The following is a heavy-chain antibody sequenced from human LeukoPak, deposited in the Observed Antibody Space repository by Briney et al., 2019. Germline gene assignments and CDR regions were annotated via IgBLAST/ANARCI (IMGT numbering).Heavy chain of an antibody. V-gene: IGHV3-21*01. CDR2: ISSSSSYI. CDR3: ARVRYFDWSSPDGFDI. Sequence: PGGSLRLSCTASGFTFSTSSLKWVRQEPGKGLEWVSSISSSSSYIYYADSVKGRFAISRDNAKNSLYLQMNSLRAEDTAVYFCARVRYFDWSSPDGFDIWGQGTMVTVSS. J-gene: IGHJ3*02. D-gene: IGHD3-9*01. CDR1: GFTFSTSS.